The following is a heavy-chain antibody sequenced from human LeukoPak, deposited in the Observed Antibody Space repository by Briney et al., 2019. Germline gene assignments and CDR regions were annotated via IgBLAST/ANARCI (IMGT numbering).Heavy chain of an antibody. CDR2: RNHRGSS. Sequence: PSETLSLTCSVHGSSFTGYHWSWIRQPPGKGLEWIGERNHRGSSYFNPSFESRVTISLDMSRKQFSLNLTSVTAADTAFYYCARGSGSYSGAADYWGHGTLVTISS. CDR1: GSSFTGYH. J-gene: IGHJ4*01. V-gene: IGHV4-34*01. CDR3: ARGSGSYSGAADY. D-gene: IGHD6-19*01.